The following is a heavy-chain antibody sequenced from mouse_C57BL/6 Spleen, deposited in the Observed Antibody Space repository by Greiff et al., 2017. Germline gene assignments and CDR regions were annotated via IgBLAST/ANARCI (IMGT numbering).Heavy chain of an antibody. V-gene: IGHV1-39*01. J-gene: IGHJ3*01. CDR3: AKAHYSNLAWCAY. CDR1: GYSFTDYN. Sequence: EVQLHQSGPELVKPGASVKISCKASGYSFTDYNMNWVKQSNGKSLEWIGVINPNYGTTSYNQKFKGKATLTVDQSSSTAYMQLNSLTSEDSAVYYCAKAHYSNLAWCAYWGQGTLGTVSA. D-gene: IGHD2-5*01. CDR2: INPNYGTT.